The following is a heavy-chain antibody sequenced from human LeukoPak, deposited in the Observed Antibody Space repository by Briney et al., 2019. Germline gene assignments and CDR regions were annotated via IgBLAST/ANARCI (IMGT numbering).Heavy chain of an antibody. V-gene: IGHV3-7*01. CDR2: IREDESER. D-gene: IGHD2-15*01. CDR3: AREYWAGLD. J-gene: IGHJ4*02. Sequence: GGSLRLSCVASGFTFTTYAMDWVRQAPGKGLEWVANIREDESERNYVDSVRGRFTISRDNAWNSLYLQMDSLRPEDTDVYYCAREYWAGLDWGRGTLVTVSS. CDR1: GFTFTTYA.